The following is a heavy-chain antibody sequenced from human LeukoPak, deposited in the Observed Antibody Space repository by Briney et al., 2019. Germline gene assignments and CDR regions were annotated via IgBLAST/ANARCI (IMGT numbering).Heavy chain of an antibody. CDR2: INHSGST. D-gene: IGHD6-13*01. CDR1: GGSFSGYY. Sequence: SETLSLTCAVYGGSFSGYYWRWLRQPPGKGLEWVGEINHSGSTNYNPSLKSRVTISVDTSKNQFSLKLSSVTAADTAVYYCARVAAADNWFDPWGQGTLVTVSS. J-gene: IGHJ5*02. V-gene: IGHV4-34*01. CDR3: ARVAAADNWFDP.